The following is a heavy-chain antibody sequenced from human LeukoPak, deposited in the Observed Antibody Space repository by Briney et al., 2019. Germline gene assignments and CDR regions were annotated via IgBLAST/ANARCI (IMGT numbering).Heavy chain of an antibody. CDR3: AKVSGGRENDWYFDL. J-gene: IGHJ2*01. V-gene: IGHV3-9*01. Sequence: PGRSLRLSCAASGFTFDDYAMHWVRHAPGKGLEWVSGISWNSGSIGYADSVKGRFTISRDNAKNSLYLQMNSLRAEDTALYYCAKVSGGRENDWYFDLWGRGTLVTVSS. CDR2: ISWNSGSI. D-gene: IGHD3-16*01. CDR1: GFTFDDYA.